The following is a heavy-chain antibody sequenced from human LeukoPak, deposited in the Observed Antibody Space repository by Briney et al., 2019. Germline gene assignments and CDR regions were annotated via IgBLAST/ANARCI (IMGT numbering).Heavy chain of an antibody. CDR1: GGSISSYY. CDR2: IYYSGST. J-gene: IGHJ5*02. V-gene: IGHV4-59*01. D-gene: IGHD3-9*01. Sequence: SETLSLTCTVSGGSISSYYWSWIRQPPGKGLEWIGYIYYSGSTNCNPSLKSRVTISVDTSKNQFSLKLSSVTAADTAVYYCARDSGHDILTGYSLDGNWFDPWGQGTLVTVSS. CDR3: ARDSGHDILTGYSLDGNWFDP.